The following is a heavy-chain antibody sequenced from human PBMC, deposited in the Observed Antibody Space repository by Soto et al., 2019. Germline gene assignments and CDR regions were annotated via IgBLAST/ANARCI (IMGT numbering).Heavy chain of an antibody. V-gene: IGHV4-39*01. J-gene: IGHJ2*01. Sequence: LSLTCTVSGGSIYRSGYYWGWIRQPPGRGLEWIGNIDYNGVTYSNPSLKSRVTISRDTSKNQFSLKLTSVTAADTALYYWGRVWVGATGHPDSDPGGRGTLVPAPS. CDR2: IDYNGVT. CDR1: GGSIYRSGYY. CDR3: GRVWVGATGHPDSDP. D-gene: IGHD1-26*01.